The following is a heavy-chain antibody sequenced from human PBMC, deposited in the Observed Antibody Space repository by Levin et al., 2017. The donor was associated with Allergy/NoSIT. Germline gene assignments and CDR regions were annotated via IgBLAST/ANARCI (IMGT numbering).Heavy chain of an antibody. D-gene: IGHD1-1*01. CDR3: VREIAEEGT. J-gene: IGHJ4*02. CDR1: GFTFSNYA. Sequence: GESLKVSCAASGFTFSNYAMHWVRQAPGKGLEWVGVISDDGSSEFYIDSVKGRFTISRDNSKNRLYLQMDSLRAEDTALYYCVREIAEEGTWGQGTLVIVSS. CDR2: ISDDGSSE. V-gene: IGHV3-30-3*01.